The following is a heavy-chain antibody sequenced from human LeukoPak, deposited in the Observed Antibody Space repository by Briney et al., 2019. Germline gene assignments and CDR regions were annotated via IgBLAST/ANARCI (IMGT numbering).Heavy chain of an antibody. CDR3: ARLGYCSGGSCSSFDY. J-gene: IGHJ4*02. V-gene: IGHV3-21*01. Sequence: PGGSLRLSCAASGFTFSSYVMNWVRQAPGKGLEWVSSISSGSTYISYADSVKGRFTISRDNAKNSLYLQMNSLRAEDTAVYYCARLGYCSGGSCSSFDYWGQGTLVTVSS. D-gene: IGHD2-15*01. CDR1: GFTFSSYV. CDR2: ISSGSTYI.